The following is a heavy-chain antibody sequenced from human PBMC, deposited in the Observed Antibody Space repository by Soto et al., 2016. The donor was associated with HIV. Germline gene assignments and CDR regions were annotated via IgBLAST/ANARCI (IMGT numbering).Heavy chain of an antibody. J-gene: IGHJ4*02. CDR3: ARGVPGYVVAGLDY. V-gene: IGHV3-53*02. CDR2: IYSSGST. CDR1: GFIVSNNY. Sequence: EVQLVETGGGLIQPGGSLRLSCAASGFIVSNNYVTWVRQAPGKGLEWVSVIYSSGSTYYADSVRGRFTISRDDSQNTVFLQLNNLRVEDTAIYYCARGVPGYVVAGLDYWGQGTLVTV. D-gene: IGHD2-2*03.